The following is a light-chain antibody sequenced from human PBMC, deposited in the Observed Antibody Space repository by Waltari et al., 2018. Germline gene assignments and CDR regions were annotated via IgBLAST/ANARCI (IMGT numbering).Light chain of an antibody. J-gene: IGLJ3*02. Sequence: QSALTQPASVSGSPGQSITISCTGTSSDIGIYNFVSCYQQHPDKAPKLVIYGVSTRPSGVSNRFSGSKSGNTASLTISGLQAEDEADYYCSSYTSTSSPWVFGGGTKLTVL. CDR1: SSDIGIYNF. CDR3: SSYTSTSSPWV. CDR2: GVS. V-gene: IGLV2-14*03.